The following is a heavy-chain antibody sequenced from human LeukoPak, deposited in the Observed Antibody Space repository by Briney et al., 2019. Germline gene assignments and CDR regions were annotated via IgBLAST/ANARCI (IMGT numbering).Heavy chain of an antibody. Sequence: GGSLRLSCEVSGLTLSNVWMNWVRQAPEKGLEWVGRIKSKSAGGTTDFAAPVKGRFTISRDDSKNTLYLQMNGLTSEDTAVYYCAQGSGQYYEYWGQGTLVTVSS. CDR2: IKSKSAGGTT. CDR3: AQGSGQYYEY. V-gene: IGHV3-15*07. D-gene: IGHD3-22*01. J-gene: IGHJ4*02. CDR1: GLTLSNVW.